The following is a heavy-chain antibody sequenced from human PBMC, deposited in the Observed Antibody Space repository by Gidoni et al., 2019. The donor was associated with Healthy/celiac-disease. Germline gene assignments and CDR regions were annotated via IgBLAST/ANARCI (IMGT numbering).Heavy chain of an antibody. CDR3: AREDLRWAYGL. V-gene: IGHV3-53*02. CDR1: GFTVSSNY. J-gene: IGHJ4*02. D-gene: IGHD4-17*01. CDR2: IDSGGST. Sequence: EVQLVETGGGLIQPGGSLRLACAGSGFTVSSNYMGWVRQAPGKGLEWVSVIDSGGSTYYADSVKGRFTISRDNSKNTLYLQMDSLRAEDTAVYYCAREDLRWAYGLWGQGTLVTVSS.